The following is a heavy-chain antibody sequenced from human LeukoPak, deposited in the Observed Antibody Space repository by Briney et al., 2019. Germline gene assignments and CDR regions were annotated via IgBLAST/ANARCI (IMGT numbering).Heavy chain of an antibody. CDR3: ARHVRYYDSSGYYSWTYYYYYMDV. V-gene: IGHV4-38-2*02. J-gene: IGHJ6*03. D-gene: IGHD3-22*01. CDR2: INHSGST. Sequence: SETLSLTCTVSGYSISSGYYWSWIRQPPGKGLEWIGEINHSGSTNYNPSLKSRVTISVDTSKNQFSLKLSSVTAADTAVYYCARHVRYYDSSGYYSWTYYYYYMDVWGKGTTVTISS. CDR1: GYSISSGYY.